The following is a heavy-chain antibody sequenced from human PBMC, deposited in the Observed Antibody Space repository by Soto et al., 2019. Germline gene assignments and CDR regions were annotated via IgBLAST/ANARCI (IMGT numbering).Heavy chain of an antibody. CDR3: ALTRRSSLLEVAGPGFEY. Sequence: GGSLRLSCAASGFNFGVFGMHWVRQAPGKGLEWLSVLSYEGSEEYYADSVRGRLTIPRDNSKNTLFLQMDSLRVDDTGVYYCALTRRSSLLEVAGPGFEYWGQGTLVTVSS. V-gene: IGHV3-30*03. CDR2: LSYEGSEE. D-gene: IGHD6-19*01. J-gene: IGHJ4*02. CDR1: GFNFGVFG.